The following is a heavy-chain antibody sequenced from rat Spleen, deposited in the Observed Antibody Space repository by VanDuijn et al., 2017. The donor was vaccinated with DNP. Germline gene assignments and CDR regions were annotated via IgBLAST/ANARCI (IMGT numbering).Heavy chain of an antibody. D-gene: IGHD1-12*03. CDR1: GYSITGDY. V-gene: IGHV3-1*01. CDR3: ARGNDGYFPNWYFDF. CDR2: ISYSGST. J-gene: IGHJ1*01. Sequence: EVQLQESGPGLVKPSQSLSLTCSVTGYSITGDYWGWIRKFPGNKMEWIGHISYSGSTGYNPSLKSRISITRDKSKNQFFLHLNSVTTEDTATYYCARGNDGYFPNWYFDFWGPGTMVTVSS.